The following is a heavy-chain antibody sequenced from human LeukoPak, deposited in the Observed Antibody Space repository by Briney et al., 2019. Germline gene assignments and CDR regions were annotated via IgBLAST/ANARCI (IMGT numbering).Heavy chain of an antibody. Sequence: ASVKVSCEASRYTFTAYYIHWVRQAPGQGLEWMGWINPHTGGTKYAQKFQGWVTMTRDTSISTAYMDLSGLKSNDTAVYYCARGFGSSWFDVWGQGTLVTVSS. D-gene: IGHD6-13*01. V-gene: IGHV1-2*04. CDR2: INPHTGGT. J-gene: IGHJ5*02. CDR3: ARGFGSSWFDV. CDR1: RYTFTAYY.